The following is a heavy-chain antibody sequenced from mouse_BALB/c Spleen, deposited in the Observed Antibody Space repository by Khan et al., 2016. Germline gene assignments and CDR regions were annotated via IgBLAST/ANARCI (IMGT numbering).Heavy chain of an antibody. V-gene: IGHV3-6*02. CDR2: ISYAGST. D-gene: IGHD2-12*01. J-gene: IGHJ4*01. CDR3: ARLRRVYAMDY. CDR1: GYSITSGYY. Sequence: EVQLQESGPGLVKPSQSLSLTCSVTGYSITSGYYWNWIRQFPGNNLEWMGYISYAGSTNYNPSLNNRISIARDTSKNQFFLKLNSVTTEDTATYYCARLRRVYAMDYWGQGTSVTVSS.